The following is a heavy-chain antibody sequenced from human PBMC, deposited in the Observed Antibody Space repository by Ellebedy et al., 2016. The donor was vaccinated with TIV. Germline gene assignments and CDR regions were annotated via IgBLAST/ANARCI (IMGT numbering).Heavy chain of an antibody. CDR2: INQDGSEK. V-gene: IGHV3-7*01. CDR3: ARGSDYSNFVY. Sequence: GGSLRLXXAASGFTVSNSYMTWVRQAPGKGLEWVANINQDGSEKYYVDSVKGRFTISRDNAKNTLYLQMNSLRAEDTAVYYCARGSDYSNFVYWGQGTLVTVSS. CDR1: GFTVSNSY. D-gene: IGHD4-11*01. J-gene: IGHJ4*02.